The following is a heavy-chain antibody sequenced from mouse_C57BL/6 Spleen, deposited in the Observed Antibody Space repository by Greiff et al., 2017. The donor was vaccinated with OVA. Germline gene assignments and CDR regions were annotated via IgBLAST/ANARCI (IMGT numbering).Heavy chain of an antibody. Sequence: EVKLEESGPGLVKPSQSLSLTCSVTGYSITSGYYWNWIRQFPGNKLEWMGYISYDGSNNYNPSLKNRISITRDTSKNQFFLKLNSVTTEDTATYYCARDGYYDYDGGRMPFDYWGQGTTLTVSS. J-gene: IGHJ2*01. CDR3: ARDGYYDYDGGRMPFDY. V-gene: IGHV3-6*01. D-gene: IGHD2-4*01. CDR2: ISYDGSN. CDR1: GYSITSGYY.